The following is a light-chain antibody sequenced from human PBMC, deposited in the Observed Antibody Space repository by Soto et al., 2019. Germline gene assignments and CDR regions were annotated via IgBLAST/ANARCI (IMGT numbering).Light chain of an antibody. CDR3: QYYGSSHSNT. Sequence: EIVLTQSPGTLSLSPVARATLSCRDSQSISSNYLAWYQHKPGQAPRLLIYDASSKATGTPDRFSGSGSGTDFTPTISRLEPEDFAVYYCQYYGSSHSNTFGQGTRLEIK. V-gene: IGKV3-20*01. J-gene: IGKJ5*01. CDR2: DAS. CDR1: QSISSNY.